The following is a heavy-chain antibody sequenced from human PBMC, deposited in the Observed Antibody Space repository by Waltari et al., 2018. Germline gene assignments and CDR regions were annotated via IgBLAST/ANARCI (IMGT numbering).Heavy chain of an antibody. Sequence: EVRLLESGGGLIQPGGSLRVSCTVSGFKFRSYAMTWVRQAPGKGLEWVSGIRGSGSETYYADSVKGRFTISRDNSNNTLYLRMSSLRAEDTAVYYCAKVNDFWDGLIDHWGQGTVVTVSS. CDR2: IRGSGSET. CDR3: AKVNDFWDGLIDH. CDR1: GFKFRSYA. V-gene: IGHV3-23*01. D-gene: IGHD3-3*01. J-gene: IGHJ4*02.